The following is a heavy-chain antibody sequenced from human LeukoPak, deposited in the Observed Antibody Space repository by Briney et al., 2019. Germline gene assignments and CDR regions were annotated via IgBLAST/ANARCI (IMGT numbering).Heavy chain of an antibody. V-gene: IGHV4-34*01. Sequence: PSETLSLTCAVYGGSFSGYYWSWIRQPPGKGLEWIGEINHSGSTNYNPSLNSRVTISVDKSKNQFSLKLTSVTAADTAVYYCARGEGRTAFLDYWGQGTLVTVSS. CDR2: INHSGST. CDR3: ARGEGRTAFLDY. D-gene: IGHD3-10*01. CDR1: GGSFSGYY. J-gene: IGHJ4*02.